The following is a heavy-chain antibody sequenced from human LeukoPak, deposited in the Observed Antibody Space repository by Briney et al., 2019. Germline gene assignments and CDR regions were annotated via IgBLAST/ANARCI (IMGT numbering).Heavy chain of an antibody. CDR1: GFTFSTYA. D-gene: IGHD4-23*01. V-gene: IGHV3-30*04. CDR3: ARAEGYGGALDS. CDR2: IPYDGSNK. J-gene: IGHJ4*02. Sequence: GGSLRLSCAASGFTFSTYAMHWVRQAPGKGLEWVAVIPYDGSNKYYADSVKGRFTISRENSKNRLYLQMNSLRAEDTAVYYCARAEGYGGALDSWGQGTLVTVSS.